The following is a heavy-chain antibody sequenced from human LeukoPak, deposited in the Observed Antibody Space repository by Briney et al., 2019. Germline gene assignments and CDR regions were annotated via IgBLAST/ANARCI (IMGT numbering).Heavy chain of an antibody. CDR3: ARGVKAARPRAFDY. CDR2: INHSGST. V-gene: IGHV4-34*01. D-gene: IGHD6-6*01. CDR1: GGSLSGYY. Sequence: SETLSLTCAVYGGSLSGYYWSWIRQPPGKGLEWIGEINHSGSTNYNPSLKSRVTISVDTSKNQFSLKLSSVTAADTAVYYCARGVKAARPRAFDYWGQGTLVTVSS. J-gene: IGHJ4*02.